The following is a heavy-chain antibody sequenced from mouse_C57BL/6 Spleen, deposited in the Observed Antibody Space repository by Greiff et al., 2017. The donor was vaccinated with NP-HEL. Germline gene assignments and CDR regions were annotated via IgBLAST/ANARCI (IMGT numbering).Heavy chain of an antibody. Sequence: EVKLMESGGGLVKPGGSLKLSCAASGFTFSSYAMSWVRQTPEKRLEWVATISDGGSYTYYPDNVKGRFTISRDNAKNNLYLQMSHLKSEDTAMYYCARVRDGYYLSWFAYWGQGTLVTVSA. CDR3: ARVRDGYYLSWFAY. V-gene: IGHV5-4*03. CDR1: GFTFSSYA. CDR2: ISDGGSYT. D-gene: IGHD2-3*01. J-gene: IGHJ3*01.